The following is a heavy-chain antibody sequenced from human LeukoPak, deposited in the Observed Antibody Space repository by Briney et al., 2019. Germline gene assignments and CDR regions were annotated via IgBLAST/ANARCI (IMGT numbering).Heavy chain of an antibody. J-gene: IGHJ4*02. V-gene: IGHV5-51*01. D-gene: IGHD2-15*01. CDR1: GYDFSNYW. Sequence: GESLKISCKGSGYDFSNYWIGWVRQMPGKGLEWMGIVHPGGSDTRYSPSFQGQVTISADKSISTTYLQWSNLETSDTAMYYCARLLGYSADYWGQGTLVTVSS. CDR2: VHPGGSDT. CDR3: ARLLGYSADY.